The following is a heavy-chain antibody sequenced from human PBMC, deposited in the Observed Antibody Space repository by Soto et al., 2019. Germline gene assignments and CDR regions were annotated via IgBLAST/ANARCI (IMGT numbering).Heavy chain of an antibody. CDR3: ASCGIAVVKWRRWFDH. Sequence: QVQLQQWGAGLLKPSETLSLTCAVYGGSFSGYYWSWIRQPPGKGLEWIGEINHSGSTNYNPSLKSRVTRSVNTSKNPFSLQHSPVTAADTAVYYGASCGIAVVKWRRWFDHWGQGTLVTVSS. D-gene: IGHD6-19*01. CDR2: INHSGST. CDR1: GGSFSGYY. V-gene: IGHV4-34*01. J-gene: IGHJ5*02.